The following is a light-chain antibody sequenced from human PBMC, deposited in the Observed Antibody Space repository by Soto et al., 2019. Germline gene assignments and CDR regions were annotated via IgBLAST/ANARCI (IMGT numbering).Light chain of an antibody. V-gene: IGKV3-20*01. J-gene: IGKJ4*01. CDR2: SAS. CDR1: QSFSSSN. CDR3: QQYGGSPPVT. Sequence: VVLTQSPGTLSLSPGKRATLSCRASQSFSSSNLAWYQHKPGQPPKLIVYSASRRATGIPDRFSGSGSGTDFTLTISRLEPEDLALYYCQQYGGSPPVTFGGGTRVDIK.